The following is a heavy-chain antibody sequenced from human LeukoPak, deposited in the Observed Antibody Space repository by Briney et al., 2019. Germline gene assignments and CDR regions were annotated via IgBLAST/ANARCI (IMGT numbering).Heavy chain of an antibody. D-gene: IGHD5-24*01. V-gene: IGHV4-61*01. CDR2: IYYSGST. CDR3: ARGRGYTGLIDY. Sequence: PSETLSLTCTVSGGSVSSGSYYWSWIRQPPGKGLEWIGYIYYSGSTNYNPSLESRVTISVDTSKNQFSLKLSSVTAADTAVYYCARGRGYTGLIDYWGQGTLVTVSS. CDR1: GGSVSSGSYY. J-gene: IGHJ4*02.